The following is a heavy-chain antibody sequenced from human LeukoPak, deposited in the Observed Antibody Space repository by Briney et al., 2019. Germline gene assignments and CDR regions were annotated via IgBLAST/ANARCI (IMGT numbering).Heavy chain of an antibody. CDR1: GYTFTSYG. V-gene: IGHV1-18*01. CDR2: ISAYNGNT. D-gene: IGHD3-22*01. CDR3: ARSLAYYDSSGCDY. Sequence: ASVKVSCKASGYTFTSYGISWVRQAPGQGLEWMGWISAYNGNTSYAQKLQGRVTMTTDTSTSTAYMELRSLRSDDTAVYYCARSLAYYDSSGCDYWGQGTLVTVSS. J-gene: IGHJ4*02.